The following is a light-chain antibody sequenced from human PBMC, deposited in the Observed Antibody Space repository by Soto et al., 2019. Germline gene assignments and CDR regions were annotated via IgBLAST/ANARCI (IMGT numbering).Light chain of an antibody. CDR1: QDISNS. V-gene: IGKV1-12*01. CDR3: QPASSFPRT. J-gene: IGKJ1*01. CDR2: ATS. Sequence: DIRLTQSPSFVSAAVGERVTLTCRASQDISNSLAWYQQRPGKAPTLLIFATSNVHRGVPSRFSGSGSGTEFTLTISSLQPEDFTTYYCQPASSFPRTFGQGTKVEIK.